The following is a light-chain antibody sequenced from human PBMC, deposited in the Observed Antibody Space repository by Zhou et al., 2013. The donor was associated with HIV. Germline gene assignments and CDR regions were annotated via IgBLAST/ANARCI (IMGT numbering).Light chain of an antibody. Sequence: AIQLTQSPSSLSASVGDRVTLTCRASQGITNTLAWYQQKPGKPPKLLIYDASTLDTGVPSRFSGSGSGTDFTLTISGLQPDDFATYYCQQYNSYSWTFGQGTKVEIK. CDR3: QQYNSYSWT. V-gene: IGKV1-13*02. CDR2: DAS. CDR1: QGITNT. J-gene: IGKJ1*01.